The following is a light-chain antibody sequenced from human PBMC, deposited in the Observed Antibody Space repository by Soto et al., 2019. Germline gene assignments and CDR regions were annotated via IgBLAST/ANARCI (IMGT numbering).Light chain of an antibody. CDR3: AAWDDSLGAYV. CDR1: NSNIGTNT. CDR2: TNN. Sequence: QSVLTQPPSASATPGQRATISCSGSNSNIGTNTVNWYQQLPGMAPRLLIYTNNQRPSGVPQRFSGSKTGTSASLAIGGLQSEDGADYYCAAWDDSLGAYVFGTGTKVTVL. V-gene: IGLV1-44*01. J-gene: IGLJ1*01.